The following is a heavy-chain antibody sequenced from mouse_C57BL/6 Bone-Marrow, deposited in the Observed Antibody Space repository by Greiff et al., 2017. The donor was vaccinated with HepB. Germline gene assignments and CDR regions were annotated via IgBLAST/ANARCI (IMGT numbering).Heavy chain of an antibody. CDR2: IRNKANGYTT. J-gene: IGHJ3*01. Sequence: EVKLMESGGGLVQPGGSLSLSCAASGFTFTDYYMSWVRQPPGKALEWLGFIRNKANGYTTEYSASVKGRFTISRYNSQSILYLQMNALRAEDSATYYCADGSWFAYWGQGTLVTVSA. V-gene: IGHV7-3*01. CDR1: GFTFTDYY. CDR3: ADGSWFAY.